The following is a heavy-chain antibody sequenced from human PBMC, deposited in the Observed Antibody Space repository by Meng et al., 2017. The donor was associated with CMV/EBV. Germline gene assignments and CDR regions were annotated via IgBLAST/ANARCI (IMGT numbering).Heavy chain of an antibody. V-gene: IGHV1-8*03. J-gene: IGHJ4*02. CDR1: GYTFTSYD. CDR2: MNPNSGNT. D-gene: IGHD6-13*01. CDR3: ARDAQQLGHDY. Sequence: ASVKVSCKASGYTFTSYDINWVRQATGQGLEWMGWMNPNSGNTGYAQKFQGRVTITADKSTSTAYMELSSLRSEDTAVYYCARDAQQLGHDYWGQGTLVTVSS.